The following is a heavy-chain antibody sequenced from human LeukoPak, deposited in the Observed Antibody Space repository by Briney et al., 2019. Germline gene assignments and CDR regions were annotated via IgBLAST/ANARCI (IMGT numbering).Heavy chain of an antibody. CDR2: INPNSGGT. CDR1: GYTFTGYY. Sequence: ASVKVSCKASGYTFTGYYMQWVRQAPGQGLEWMGRINPNSGGTNYAQKFQGRVTMTRDTSISTAYMELSRLRSDDTAVYYCARDPVRIQLWTRYYYYYMDVWGKGTTVTVSS. J-gene: IGHJ6*03. D-gene: IGHD5-18*01. CDR3: ARDPVRIQLWTRYYYYYMDV. V-gene: IGHV1-2*06.